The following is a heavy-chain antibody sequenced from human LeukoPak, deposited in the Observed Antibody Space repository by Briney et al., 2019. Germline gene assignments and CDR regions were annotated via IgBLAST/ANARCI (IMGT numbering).Heavy chain of an antibody. J-gene: IGHJ3*02. CDR2: IIPIFGTA. V-gene: IGHV1-69*05. Sequence: SVKVSCKASGGTFSSYAISWVRQAPGQGLEWMGGIIPIFGTANYAQKFQGRVTITTDESTSTAYMELSSLRSEDTAVYYCARDRGSYAANAFDIWGQGTMVTVPS. D-gene: IGHD1-26*01. CDR3: ARDRGSYAANAFDI. CDR1: GGTFSSYA.